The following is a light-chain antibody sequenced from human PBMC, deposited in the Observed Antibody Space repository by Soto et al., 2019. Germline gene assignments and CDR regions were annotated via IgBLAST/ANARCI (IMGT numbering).Light chain of an antibody. CDR2: DAS. CDR1: QDVTNNY. CDR3: QQCSISPLT. J-gene: IGKJ4*01. Sequence: EIVLTQSPGTLSLSPGGRATLSCRASQDVTNNYLAWYQQKPGRAPRLLIHDASIRATGIPDRFSGSGSGTDFTLTISRLETEDFAVYYCQQCSISPLTFGGGTKVEIK. V-gene: IGKV3-20*01.